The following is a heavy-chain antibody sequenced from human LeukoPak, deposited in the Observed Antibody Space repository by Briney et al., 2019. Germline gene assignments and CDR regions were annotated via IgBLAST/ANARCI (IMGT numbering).Heavy chain of an antibody. D-gene: IGHD3-22*01. Sequence: ASVKVSCKASGYTFTSYGISWVRQAPGQGLEWMGWISAYNGNTNYAQKLQSSVTMTTDTSTSTAYMELRSLRSDDTAVYYCARDRQDYYDSSGYFDYWGQGTLVTVSS. CDR3: ARDRQDYYDSSGYFDY. V-gene: IGHV1-18*01. CDR2: ISAYNGNT. CDR1: GYTFTSYG. J-gene: IGHJ4*02.